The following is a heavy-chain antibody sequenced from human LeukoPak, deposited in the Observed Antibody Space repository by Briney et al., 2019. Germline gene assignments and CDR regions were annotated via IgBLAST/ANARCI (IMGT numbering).Heavy chain of an antibody. CDR3: AKDGSGINFDY. D-gene: IGHD3-10*01. CDR1: GFTFSSYG. CDR2: ISYDGSNK. Sequence: PGRSLRLSCAASGFTFSSYGMHWVRQAPGKGLEWVAVISYDGSNKYYADSVKGRFTISRDNSKNTLYLQMNSLRAEDTAVYYCAKDGSGINFDYWGQGTLVTVSS. J-gene: IGHJ4*02. V-gene: IGHV3-30*18.